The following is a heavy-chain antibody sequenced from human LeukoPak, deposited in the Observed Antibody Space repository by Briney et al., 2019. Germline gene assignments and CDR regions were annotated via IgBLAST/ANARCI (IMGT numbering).Heavy chain of an antibody. CDR1: GYIFSDYY. Sequence: GASVKVSCKSSGYIFSDYYIHWVRQAPGQGFEWMRWINPNTGGTNYAQKFQGRVTMTRGTSISTAYMEVSRLRSDDTAVYYCARSRAIWFAFYYGMDVWGQGTTVTVSS. D-gene: IGHD3-10*01. V-gene: IGHV1-2*02. CDR3: ARSRAIWFAFYYGMDV. J-gene: IGHJ6*02. CDR2: INPNTGGT.